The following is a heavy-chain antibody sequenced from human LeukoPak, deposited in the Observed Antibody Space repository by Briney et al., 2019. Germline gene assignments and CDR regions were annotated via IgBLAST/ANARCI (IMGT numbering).Heavy chain of an antibody. CDR1: GFTFSSYG. V-gene: IGHV3-30*18. D-gene: IGHD3-22*01. J-gene: IGHJ4*02. CDR3: AKEGDDYYDSSGGVGY. Sequence: GGSLRLSCAASGFTFSSYGMHWVRQAPGKGLEWVAVISYDGSNKYYADSVKGRFTISRDNSKNTLYLQMNSLRAEDTAVYYCAKEGDDYYDSSGGVGYWGQGTLVTVSS. CDR2: ISYDGSNK.